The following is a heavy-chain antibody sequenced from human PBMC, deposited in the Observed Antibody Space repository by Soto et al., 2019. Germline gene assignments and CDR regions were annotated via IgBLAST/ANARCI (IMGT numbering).Heavy chain of an antibody. CDR3: ARDLGEVNYYYYYGMDV. Sequence: ASETLSLTCTVSGGSISSGDYYWSWIRQPPGKGLEWIGYIYYSGSTYYNPSLKSRVTISVDTSKNQFSLKLSSVTAADTAVYYCARDLGEVNYYYYYGMDVWGQGTMVTVSS. D-gene: IGHD3-10*01. CDR1: GGSISSGDYY. J-gene: IGHJ6*02. CDR2: IYYSGST. V-gene: IGHV4-30-4*01.